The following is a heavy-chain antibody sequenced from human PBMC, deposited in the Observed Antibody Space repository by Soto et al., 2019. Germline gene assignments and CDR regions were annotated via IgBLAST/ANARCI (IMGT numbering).Heavy chain of an antibody. CDR2: ISAHNGNT. CDR3: ARGRYGDY. J-gene: IGHJ4*02. V-gene: IGHV1-18*01. Sequence: QVHLVQSGAEVKKPGASVKVSCKGSGYDFTTYGITWARQAPGQGLEWMAWISAHNGNTDYAQKLQGRVTVTRDTSASTAYMELRSLRSDDTAMYYCARGRYGDYWGQGALVTVSS. D-gene: IGHD1-1*01. CDR1: GYDFTTYG.